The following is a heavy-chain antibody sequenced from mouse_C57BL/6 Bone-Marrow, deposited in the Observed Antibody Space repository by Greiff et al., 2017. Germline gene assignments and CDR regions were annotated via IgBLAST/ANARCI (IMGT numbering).Heavy chain of an antibody. D-gene: IGHD1-1*01. CDR2: IHPNSGST. V-gene: IGHV1-64*01. CDR1: GYTFTSYW. Sequence: QVQLQQPGAELVKPGASVTLSCKASGYTFTSYWMHWVKQRPGQGLEWIGMIHPNSGSTNYNEKFKSKATLTVDKSSSTAYMQLSSLTSEDSAVYYCAREEIYYYGSSYDWYFDVWGTGTTVTVAS. J-gene: IGHJ1*03. CDR3: AREEIYYYGSSYDWYFDV.